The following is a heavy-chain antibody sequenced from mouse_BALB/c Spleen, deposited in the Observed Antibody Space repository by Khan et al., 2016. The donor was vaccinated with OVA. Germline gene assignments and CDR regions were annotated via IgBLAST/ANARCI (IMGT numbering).Heavy chain of an antibody. V-gene: IGHV3-2*02. J-gene: IGHJ2*01. CDR3: ARTARIKY. D-gene: IGHD1-2*01. Sequence: EVELVESGPGLVKPSQSLSLTCTVTGYSITSGYGWNWIRQFPGNKLEWMGYISYSGSTNYNPPLKSRTSITRDTSKNQFFLQLNSVTTEDTATYYCARTARIKYWGQGTTLTVSS. CDR2: ISYSGST. CDR1: GYSITSGYG.